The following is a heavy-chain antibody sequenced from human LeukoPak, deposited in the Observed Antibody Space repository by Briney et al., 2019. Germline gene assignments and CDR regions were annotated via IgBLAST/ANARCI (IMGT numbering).Heavy chain of an antibody. CDR3: AKDDRLSTGYGSSDY. D-gene: IGHD3-10*01. Sequence: GGSLRLSCEASGFTFSIYAMGWVRQAPGTGLEWVSGISGSGDNTYQSDSVKGRFTISRDNSKNTLYLQMNSLRAEDTAVYYCAKDDRLSTGYGSSDYWGQGTLVTVSS. J-gene: IGHJ4*02. V-gene: IGHV3-23*01. CDR1: GFTFSIYA. CDR2: ISGSGDNT.